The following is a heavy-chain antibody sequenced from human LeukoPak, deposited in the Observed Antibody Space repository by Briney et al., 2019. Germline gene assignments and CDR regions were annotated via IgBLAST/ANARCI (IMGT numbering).Heavy chain of an antibody. CDR2: IIPILGIA. D-gene: IGHD2-15*01. J-gene: IGHJ5*02. Sequence: ASVKVSCKASGGTFSSYAISWVRQAPGQGLEWMERIIPILGIANYAQKFQGRVTITADKSTSTAYMELSSLRSEDTAVYYCARDLPRIAVVVAATRALDPWGQGTLVTVSS. CDR3: ARDLPRIAVVVAATRALDP. V-gene: IGHV1-69*04. CDR1: GGTFSSYA.